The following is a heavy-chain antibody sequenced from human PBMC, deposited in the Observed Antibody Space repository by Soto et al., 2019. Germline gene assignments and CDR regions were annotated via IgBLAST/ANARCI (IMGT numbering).Heavy chain of an antibody. Sequence: QVQLVESGGGEVQPGRSLRLSCAASGFSFSSSGMHWVRQTPGKGLEWVAVIWYDGSNKYYADSVKGRFTTSRDNSKNTLYLQMNSLRVEDTAVYYCARDGVNGHGMDVWGQGTTVTVSS. J-gene: IGHJ6*02. V-gene: IGHV3-33*01. CDR3: ARDGVNGHGMDV. CDR2: IWYDGSNK. D-gene: IGHD2-8*01. CDR1: GFSFSSSG.